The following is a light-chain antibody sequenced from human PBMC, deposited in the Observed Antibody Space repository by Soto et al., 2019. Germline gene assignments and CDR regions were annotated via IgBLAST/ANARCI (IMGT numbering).Light chain of an antibody. CDR1: QSISSW. V-gene: IGKV1-5*01. CDR3: QQYNSYWET. Sequence: DIQMTHSPSTLSASVGDRVTITCRASQSISSWLAWYQQKPGKAPKLLIYDASSLESGVPSRFSGSGSGTEFTLTISSLQPDDFATYYCQQYNSYWETFGQGTKVDIK. CDR2: DAS. J-gene: IGKJ1*01.